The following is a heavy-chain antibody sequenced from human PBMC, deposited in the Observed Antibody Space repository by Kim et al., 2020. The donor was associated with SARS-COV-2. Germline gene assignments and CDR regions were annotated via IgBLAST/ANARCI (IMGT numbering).Heavy chain of an antibody. Sequence: SETLSLTCTVSGGSISSYYWSWIRQPPGKGLEWIGYIYYSGSTNYNPSLKSRVTISVDTSKNQFSLKLSSVTAADTAVYYCAKENYYDSSGYYYAGVGYFDYWGQGTLVTVSS. CDR2: IYYSGST. CDR1: GGSISSYY. J-gene: IGHJ4*02. D-gene: IGHD3-22*01. CDR3: AKENYYDSSGYYYAGVGYFDY. V-gene: IGHV4-59*01.